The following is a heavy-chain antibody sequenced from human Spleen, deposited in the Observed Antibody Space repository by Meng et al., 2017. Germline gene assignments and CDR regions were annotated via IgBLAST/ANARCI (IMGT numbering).Heavy chain of an antibody. Sequence: QEQLQQWGAGLLEPSETSSLTCVVSGGSFSDYYWSWFRQPPGKGLEGIGEINHSGSTNYNPSLESRATISVDTSQNNLSLKLSSVTAADSAVYYCARGPTTMAHDFDYWGQGTLVTVSS. CDR3: ARGPTTMAHDFDY. CDR1: GGSFSDYY. D-gene: IGHD4-11*01. J-gene: IGHJ4*02. V-gene: IGHV4-34*01. CDR2: INHSGST.